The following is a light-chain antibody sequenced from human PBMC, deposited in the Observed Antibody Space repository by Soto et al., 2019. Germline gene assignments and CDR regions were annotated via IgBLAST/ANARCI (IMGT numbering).Light chain of an antibody. CDR2: EVV. Sequence: QSALTQPPSASGSPGQSVTISCTGTKNDIGVYDFVSWYQHHPGKAPRLIIYEVVQRPSGVPDRFSGSKSGNTAALTVSGLQAADDDDYFCNSYDGGNTYVFGSATKLTVL. CDR3: NSYDGGNTYV. V-gene: IGLV2-8*01. CDR1: KNDIGVYDF. J-gene: IGLJ1*01.